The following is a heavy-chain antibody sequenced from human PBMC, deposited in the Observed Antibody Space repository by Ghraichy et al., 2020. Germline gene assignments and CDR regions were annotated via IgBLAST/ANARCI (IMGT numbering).Heavy chain of an antibody. CDR1: GGTFSSYA. Sequence: SVKVSCKASGGTFSSYAISWVRQAPGQGLEWMGRIIPIFGTANYAQKFQGRVTITADESTSTAYMELSSLRSEDTAVYYCARDLKNLELLSYYYYYMDVWGKGTTVTVSS. V-gene: IGHV1-69*13. D-gene: IGHD1-7*01. CDR3: ARDLKNLELLSYYYYYMDV. CDR2: IIPIFGTA. J-gene: IGHJ6*03.